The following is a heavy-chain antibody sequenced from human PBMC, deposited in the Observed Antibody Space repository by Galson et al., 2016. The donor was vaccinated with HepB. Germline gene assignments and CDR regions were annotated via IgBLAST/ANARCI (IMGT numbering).Heavy chain of an antibody. CDR1: GFTLSDHY. Sequence: SLRLSCAVAGFTLSDHYIDWVRQAPGKGLEWVGRSRNKTHSYTTEYAASVKGRFTISRDDSKNSLYLQMNSLKTEDTAVYYCARVLISFDAGVYTDAFDIWGQGKMVTASS. CDR3: ARVLISFDAGVYTDAFDI. J-gene: IGHJ3*02. CDR2: SRNKTHSYTT. D-gene: IGHD3/OR15-3a*01. V-gene: IGHV3-72*01.